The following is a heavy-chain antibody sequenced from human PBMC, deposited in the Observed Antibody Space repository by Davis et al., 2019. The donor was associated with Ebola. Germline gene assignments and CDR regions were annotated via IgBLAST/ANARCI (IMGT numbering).Heavy chain of an antibody. CDR1: GGSFSGYY. J-gene: IGHJ5*02. CDR2: INHSGST. D-gene: IGHD2-15*01. CDR3: ARARRSYCSGGSCYSFRLLVWFDP. V-gene: IGHV4-34*01. Sequence: MPSETLSLTCAVYGGSFSGYYWSWIRQPPGKGLEWIGEINHSGSTNYTPSLKSRVTISVDTSKNQFSLKLSSVTAADTAVYYCARARRSYCSGGSCYSFRLLVWFDPWGQGTLVTVSS.